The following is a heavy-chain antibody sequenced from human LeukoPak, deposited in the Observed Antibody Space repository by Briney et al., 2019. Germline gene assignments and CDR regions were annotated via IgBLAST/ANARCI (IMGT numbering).Heavy chain of an antibody. V-gene: IGHV4-34*01. D-gene: IGHD3-9*01. CDR1: GGSFSGYY. Sequence: SETLSLTCAVYGGSFSGYYWSWICQPPGKGLEWIGEINHSGSTNYNPSLKSRVTISVDTSKNQFSLKLSSVTAADTAVYYCARERYILTGYPRPDYYYYGMDVWGQGTTVTVSS. CDR3: ARERYILTGYPRPDYYYYGMDV. CDR2: INHSGST. J-gene: IGHJ6*02.